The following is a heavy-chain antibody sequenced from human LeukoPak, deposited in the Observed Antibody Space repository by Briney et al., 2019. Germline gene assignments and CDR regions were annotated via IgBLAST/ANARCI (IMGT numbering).Heavy chain of an antibody. D-gene: IGHD5-12*01. CDR3: ARGHLYDYSTTSYYFDY. V-gene: IGHV5-51*01. CDR1: GYTFASYW. J-gene: IGHJ4*02. Sequence: GESLRISCKGSGYTFASYWIGWVRQMPGKGLEWMGIIYPGDSDTRYSPSFQGQVTISADKSISTAYLQWSSLKASDTAMYYCARGHLYDYSTTSYYFDYWGQGTLVTVSS. CDR2: IYPGDSDT.